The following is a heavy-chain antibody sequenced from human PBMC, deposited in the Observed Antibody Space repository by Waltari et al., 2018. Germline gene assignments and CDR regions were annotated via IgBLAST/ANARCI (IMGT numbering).Heavy chain of an antibody. J-gene: IGHJ3*01. V-gene: IGHV4-39*01. Sequence: GWIRQPHGKGPEWTGTISYSGATYNNPSLKSRVTISVDTSKNQYSLKLTSVTAADTAVYYCATYIGASIGTAAFDVWGQGTMVTVSS. D-gene: IGHD5-12*01. CDR2: ISYSGAT. CDR3: ATYIGASIGTAAFDV.